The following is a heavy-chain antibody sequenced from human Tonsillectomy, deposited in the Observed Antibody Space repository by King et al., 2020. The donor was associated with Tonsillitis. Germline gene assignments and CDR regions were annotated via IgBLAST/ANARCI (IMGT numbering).Heavy chain of an antibody. CDR2: INPNSGGT. J-gene: IGHJ3*02. D-gene: IGHD3-10*01. CDR1: GYTFIGYY. CDR3: ARASYYGSGSYSFRAFDI. Sequence: QLVQSGAEVKKPGASVKVSCKASGYTFIGYYMHWVRQAPGQGLEWMGWINPNSGGTNYAQKFQGRITMTRETSISTAYMELSRLRSDDTAVHYCARASYYGSGSYSFRAFDIWGQGTMVTVSS. V-gene: IGHV1-2*02.